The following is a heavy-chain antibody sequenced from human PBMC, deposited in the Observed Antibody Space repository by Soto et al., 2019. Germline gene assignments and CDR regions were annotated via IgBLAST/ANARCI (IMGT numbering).Heavy chain of an antibody. V-gene: IGHV3-21*01. CDR2: ISSSSSYI. CDR1: GFTFSSYS. J-gene: IGHJ4*02. Sequence: PGGSLRLSCAASGFTFSSYSMNWVRQAPGKGLEWVSSISSSSSYIFYADSVKGRFTISRDNTKNSLYLQMNSLRAEDTAVYYCARGGENYLVDYWGQGTPVTVSS. CDR3: ARGGENYLVDY. D-gene: IGHD3-10*01.